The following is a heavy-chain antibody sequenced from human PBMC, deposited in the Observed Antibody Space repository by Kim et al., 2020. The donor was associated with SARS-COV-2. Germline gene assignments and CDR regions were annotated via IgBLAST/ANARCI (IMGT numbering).Heavy chain of an antibody. V-gene: IGHV3-11*05. J-gene: IGHJ4*02. D-gene: IGHD3-3*01. CDR3: ARVFPEYYDFWSGYHVDY. Sequence: KGRFTISRDNAKNSLYLQMNSLRAEDTAVYYCARVFPEYYDFWSGYHVDYWGQGTLVTVSS.